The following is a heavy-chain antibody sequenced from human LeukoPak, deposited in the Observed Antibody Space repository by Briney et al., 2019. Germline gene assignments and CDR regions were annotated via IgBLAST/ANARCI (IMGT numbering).Heavy chain of an antibody. CDR2: ISYDGSNK. J-gene: IGHJ4*02. Sequence: GGSLRLSCAASGFTFSSYGMHWVRRAPGKGLEWVAVISYDGSNKYYADSVKGRFTISRDNSKNTLYLQMNSLRAEDTAVYYCAKDQGTAAGTLGYWGQGTLVTVSS. CDR1: GFTFSSYG. CDR3: AKDQGTAAGTLGY. V-gene: IGHV3-30*18. D-gene: IGHD6-13*01.